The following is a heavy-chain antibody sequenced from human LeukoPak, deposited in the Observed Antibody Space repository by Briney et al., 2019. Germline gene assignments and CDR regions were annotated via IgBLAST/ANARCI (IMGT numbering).Heavy chain of an antibody. CDR1: GFTFSSYW. J-gene: IGHJ4*02. Sequence: GGSLRLSCAASGFTFSSYWMHWVRQVPGKGLEWVANIKQDGSQKYYVDSVRGRFTISRDNAKNSLYLQMNSLRAEDTAVYYCATSRRGDYGDYAYYWGQGTLVTVSS. CDR3: ATSRRGDYGDYAYY. V-gene: IGHV3-7*01. CDR2: IKQDGSQK. D-gene: IGHD4-17*01.